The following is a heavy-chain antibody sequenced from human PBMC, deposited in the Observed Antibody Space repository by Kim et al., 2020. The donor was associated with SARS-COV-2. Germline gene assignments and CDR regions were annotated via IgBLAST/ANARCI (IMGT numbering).Heavy chain of an antibody. D-gene: IGHD5-18*01. V-gene: IGHV4-59*01. CDR3: ARVADTAMVDDYYYYGMDV. Sequence: SRVTISVDTSKNQFSLKLSSVTAADTAVYYCARVADTAMVDDYYYYGMDVWGQGTTVTVSS. J-gene: IGHJ6*02.